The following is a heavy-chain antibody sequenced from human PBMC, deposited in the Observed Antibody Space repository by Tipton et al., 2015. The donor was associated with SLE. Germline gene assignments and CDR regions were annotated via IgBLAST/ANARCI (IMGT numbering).Heavy chain of an antibody. V-gene: IGHV3-33*01. CDR1: GFTFSSYG. CDR3: ARDPGDRIAVADSFDY. CDR2: IWYDGSNK. Sequence: SLRLSCAASGFTFSSYGMHWVRQAPGKGLEWVAVIWYDGSNKYYADSVKGRFTISRDNSKNTLYLQMNSLRAEDTAVYYCARDPGDRIAVADSFDYWGQGTLVTVSS. D-gene: IGHD6-19*01. J-gene: IGHJ4*02.